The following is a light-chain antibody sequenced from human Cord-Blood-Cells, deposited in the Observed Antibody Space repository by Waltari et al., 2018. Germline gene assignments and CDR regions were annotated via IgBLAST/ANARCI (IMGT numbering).Light chain of an antibody. CDR3: QQYGSSTYT. J-gene: IGKJ2*01. CDR2: GAS. V-gene: IGKV3-20*01. Sequence: DIVFTHSPGTLSLSPGEIATLSCRASQRVSSSYLAWYQQKPGQAPRLLIYGASSRATGIPDRFSGSGSGTDVTLTISRLEPEDFAVYYCQQYGSSTYTFGQGTKLEIK. CDR1: QRVSSSY.